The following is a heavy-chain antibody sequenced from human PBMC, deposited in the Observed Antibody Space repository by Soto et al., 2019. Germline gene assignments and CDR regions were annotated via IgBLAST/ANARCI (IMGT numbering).Heavy chain of an antibody. V-gene: IGHV1-69*01. Sequence: QLVQSGAEVKKPGSSVKVSCKASGGGFSSYAVNWVRQAPGQGLEWMGGIIPIFGTTTYAQNFQGRVTITADESTVTAYMEMNSLKSDDPAVYYCARSYGSGSYGSFATWGQGTLVTVSS. CDR1: GGGFSSYA. CDR3: ARSYGSGSYGSFAT. CDR2: IIPIFGTT. J-gene: IGHJ5*02. D-gene: IGHD3-10*01.